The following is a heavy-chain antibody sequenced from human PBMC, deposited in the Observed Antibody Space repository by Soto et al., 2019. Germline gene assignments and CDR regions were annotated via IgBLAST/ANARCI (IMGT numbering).Heavy chain of an antibody. J-gene: IGHJ6*02. CDR3: ARDFRPASGRMDV. V-gene: IGHV4-30-4*01. CDR1: GGSINSGDYH. Sequence: QVQLQESGPGLVKTSQTLSLTCSVSGGSINSGDYHWTWIRQPPGKGLEWIGTVYYSGSTYYNPSLISLITIAVDTYKTQFSMCLSAVAAADYAVDCGARDFRPASGRMDVWGQGTMVTVSS. CDR2: VYYSGST.